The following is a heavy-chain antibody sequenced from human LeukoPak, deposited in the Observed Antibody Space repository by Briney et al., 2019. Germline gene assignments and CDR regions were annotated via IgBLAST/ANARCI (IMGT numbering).Heavy chain of an antibody. Sequence: SETLSLTCTVSGDSINSDVYYWNWLRQSPGKGLEWIGFIYYSGTTHYNPSLKRRVTISADTSRNQFSLKLTSVTAADTAVYFCAGKRITVATSRSDYWGQGTLVTVSP. CDR2: IYYSGTT. CDR3: AGKRITVATSRSDY. J-gene: IGHJ4*02. D-gene: IGHD3-16*01. V-gene: IGHV4-30-4*08. CDR1: GDSINSDVYY.